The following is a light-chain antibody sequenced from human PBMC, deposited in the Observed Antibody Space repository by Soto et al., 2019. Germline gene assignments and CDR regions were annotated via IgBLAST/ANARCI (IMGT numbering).Light chain of an antibody. CDR3: VTWDGSLSAVL. Sequence: QSVLTQPPSVSAAPGQKVTISCSGSSYNIGDNYVSWYRQIPGTAPKLLIFDNYKRPSGIPDRFSGSKSGTSATLGITGLQTGDEADYYCVTWDGSLSAVLIGGGTKLTVL. J-gene: IGLJ2*01. CDR2: DNY. CDR1: SYNIGDNY. V-gene: IGLV1-51*01.